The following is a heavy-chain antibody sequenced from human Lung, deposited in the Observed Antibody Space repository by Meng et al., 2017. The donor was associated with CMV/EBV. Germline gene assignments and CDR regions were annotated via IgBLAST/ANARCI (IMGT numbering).Heavy chain of an antibody. V-gene: IGHV3-9*01. D-gene: IGHD3-3*01. Sequence: SLSLXXAVSGFTFDGYYRHWVRQAPGKGLEWVSGISWSSGSIGYAYSMRGRITIARDNAKKSLYMQMNGMGAEDTALYYCAKDIGGKGVWSGYGFDNWGQGXLVTVSS. CDR3: AKDIGGKGVWSGYGFDN. CDR2: ISWSSGSI. CDR1: GFTFDGYY. J-gene: IGHJ4*02.